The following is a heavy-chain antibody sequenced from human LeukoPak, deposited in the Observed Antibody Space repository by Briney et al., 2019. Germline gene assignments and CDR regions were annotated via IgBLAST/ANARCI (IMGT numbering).Heavy chain of an antibody. D-gene: IGHD3-22*01. Sequence: SETLSLTCTVSGGSIRSSNYYWGWVRQPPGKGLEWIGTIYYSGSTYYNPSLKSRVTISVDTSKNQFSLKLTSMTAADTAVYYCAREGRGSYDSSGYSPDYWGQGALVTVSS. J-gene: IGHJ4*02. CDR1: GGSIRSSNYY. CDR3: AREGRGSYDSSGYSPDY. CDR2: IYYSGST. V-gene: IGHV4-39*07.